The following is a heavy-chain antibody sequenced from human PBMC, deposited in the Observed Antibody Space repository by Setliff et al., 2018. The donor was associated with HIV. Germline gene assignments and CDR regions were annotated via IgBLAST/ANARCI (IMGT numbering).Heavy chain of an antibody. CDR1: GGSISSSNW. J-gene: IGHJ5*02. CDR2: IYHSGGT. CDR3: ARDRGSYNFWSGLARGDNWFDP. V-gene: IGHV4-4*02. D-gene: IGHD3-3*01. Sequence: SETLSLTCAVSGGSISSSNWWSWVRQPPGKGLEWIGEIYHSGGTNYNPSLKRRVTIPLDKSKNHFSLELRSVTAADTAVYYCARDRGSYNFWSGLARGDNWFDPWGQGTLVTVSS.